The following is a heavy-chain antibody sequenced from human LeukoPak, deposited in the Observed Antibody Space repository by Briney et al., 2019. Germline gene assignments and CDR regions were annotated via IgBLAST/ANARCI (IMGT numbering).Heavy chain of an antibody. J-gene: IGHJ4*02. CDR3: ATDRGYCSGGSCYASDDYYFDY. V-gene: IGHV1-24*01. Sequence: ASVKVSCKFSVYTLTELSMHWVRQAPGKGLEWMGGFDPEDGETIYAQKFQGRVTMTEDTSTDTAYMELSSLRSEDTAVYYCATDRGYCSGGSCYASDDYYFDYWGQGTLVTVSS. CDR1: VYTLTELS. CDR2: FDPEDGET. D-gene: IGHD2-15*01.